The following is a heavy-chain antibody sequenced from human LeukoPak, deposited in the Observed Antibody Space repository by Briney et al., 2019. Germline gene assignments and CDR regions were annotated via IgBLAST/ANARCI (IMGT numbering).Heavy chain of an antibody. CDR3: ATPLDYYDRSDSHQGGD. V-gene: IGHV3-7*03. D-gene: IGHD3-22*01. CDR1: GFTFSRHW. J-gene: IGHJ4*02. Sequence: GGSLRLSCAASGFTFSRHWMTWVRQAPGKGLEWVANIKHDGSEKNYVDSVKGRFTTSRDNAKNSLYLQMNSLRAEDTAVYYCATPLDYYDRSDSHQGGDWGQGTLVTVSS. CDR2: IKHDGSEK.